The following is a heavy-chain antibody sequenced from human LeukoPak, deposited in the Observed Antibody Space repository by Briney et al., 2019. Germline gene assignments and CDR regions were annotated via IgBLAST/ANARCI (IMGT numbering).Heavy chain of an antibody. V-gene: IGHV3-7*03. CDR2: IKQDGSEK. CDR3: ARSRWYQGPRAGFDY. CDR1: GFTFSSYW. J-gene: IGHJ4*02. Sequence: GRSLRLSCAASGFTFSSYWMSWVRQAPGKGLEWVANIKQDGSEKYYVDSVKGRFTISRDNAKNSLYLQMNSLRAEDTAVYYCARSRWYQGPRAGFDYWGQGTLVTVSS. D-gene: IGHD2-15*01.